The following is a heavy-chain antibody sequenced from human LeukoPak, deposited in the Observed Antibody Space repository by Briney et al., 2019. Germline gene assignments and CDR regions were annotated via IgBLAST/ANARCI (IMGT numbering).Heavy chain of an antibody. J-gene: IGHJ3*02. CDR3: ARAGDLGYCSSTSCFDAFDI. CDR1: GGSFSGYY. D-gene: IGHD2-2*01. CDR2: INHSGST. Sequence: SETLSLTCAVYGGSFSGYYWSWIRQPPGKGLEWIGEINHSGSTNYNPSLKSRVTISVDTSKNQFSLKLSSVTAADTAVYYCARAGDLGYCSSTSCFDAFDIWGQGTMVTVSS. V-gene: IGHV4-34*01.